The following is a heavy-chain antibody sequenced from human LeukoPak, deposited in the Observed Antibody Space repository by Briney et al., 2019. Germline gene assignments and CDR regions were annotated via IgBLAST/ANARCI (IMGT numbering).Heavy chain of an antibody. CDR2: IKRDESQR. D-gene: IGHD3-22*01. J-gene: IGHJ4*02. Sequence: GGSLRLSCAASEFTFNSDWMGWVRQAPGKGLEWVANIKRDESQRYYVDSLKGRFTISRDNAKNTLYLQVSSLRAEDTGVYYCATGDGYYYSHWGQGTLVTVSS. CDR1: EFTFNSDW. CDR3: ATGDGYYYSH. V-gene: IGHV3-7*03.